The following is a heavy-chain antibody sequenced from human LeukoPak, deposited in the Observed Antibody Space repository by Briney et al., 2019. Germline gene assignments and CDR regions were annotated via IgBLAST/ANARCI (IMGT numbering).Heavy chain of an antibody. CDR1: GGSIISSNYY. J-gene: IGHJ4*02. CDR2: IYQSGSGSS. Sequence: PSETLSLTCSVSGGSIISSNYYWGWIRQPPGKGLEWIGSIYQSGSGSSYYNPSLKSRVTISGDTPKNQFFLRLSSVTAADTAVYYCASTLRFLPYRRFDYWGQGTLVTVSS. V-gene: IGHV4-39*01. CDR3: ASTLRFLPYRRFDY. D-gene: IGHD3-3*01.